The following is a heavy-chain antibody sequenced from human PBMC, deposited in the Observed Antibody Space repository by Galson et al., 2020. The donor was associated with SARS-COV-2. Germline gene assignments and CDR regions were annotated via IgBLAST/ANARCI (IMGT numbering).Heavy chain of an antibody. Sequence: RGSLRLSCAASGFTLSSYSMNWVRQAPGKGLEWVLSISTSSSYIYDADSVKGRFTISRDNATNSLYLQMNSLRAEDTAVYYCARPRYDVWTAAYMDVWGKGTTVTVSS. V-gene: IGHV3-21*01. CDR2: ISTSSSYI. CDR1: GFTLSSYS. CDR3: ARPRYDVWTAAYMDV. J-gene: IGHJ6*03. D-gene: IGHD3-3*01.